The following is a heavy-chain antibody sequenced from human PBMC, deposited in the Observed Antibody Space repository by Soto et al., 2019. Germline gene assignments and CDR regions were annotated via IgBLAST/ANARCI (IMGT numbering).Heavy chain of an antibody. D-gene: IGHD4-17*01. J-gene: IGHJ4*02. CDR1: GYTFAAYY. Sequence: QVQLVQSGAEVKKPGASVKVSCKTSGYTFAAYYIHWIRQAPGQGLEWMGWINPTSGGTVYAQNFQVTVTMTRDTFISTAYMELRRMNSDDTSVYYCARAPDYGDYLVYFFDSWGQGTPVTVSS. CDR2: INPTSGGT. CDR3: ARAPDYGDYLVYFFDS. V-gene: IGHV1-2*02.